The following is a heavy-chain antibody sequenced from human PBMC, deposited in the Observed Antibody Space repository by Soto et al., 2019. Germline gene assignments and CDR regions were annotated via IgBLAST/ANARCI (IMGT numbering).Heavy chain of an antibody. CDR2: IYDSGST. Sequence: PSETLSLTCTVSGGSTNNYYWSWIRQPPGKGLEWIGYIYDSGSTNYNPSLKSRVTISVDTSKSQLSLKLTSVTAADTAVYYCVRSSISRLDPRGQGTMVTVSS. CDR3: VRSSISRLDP. D-gene: IGHD2-2*01. CDR1: GGSTNNYY. J-gene: IGHJ5*02. V-gene: IGHV4-59*01.